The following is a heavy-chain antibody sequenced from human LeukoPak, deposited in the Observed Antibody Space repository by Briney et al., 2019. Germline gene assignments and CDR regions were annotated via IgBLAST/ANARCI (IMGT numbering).Heavy chain of an antibody. CDR2: ISYDGSNK. CDR3: AKGLSSGWQYYYYGMDV. D-gene: IGHD6-19*01. CDR1: GFTFSSYA. J-gene: IGHJ6*02. V-gene: IGHV3-30-3*01. Sequence: GGSLRLSCAASGFTFSSYAMHWVRQAPGKGLEWVAVISYDGSNKYYADSVKGRFTISRDNSKNTLYLRMNSLRAEDTAVYYCAKGLSSGWQYYYYGMDVWGQGTTVTVSS.